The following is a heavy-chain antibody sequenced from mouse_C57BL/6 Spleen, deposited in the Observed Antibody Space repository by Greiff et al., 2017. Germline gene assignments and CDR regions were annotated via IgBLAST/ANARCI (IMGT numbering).Heavy chain of an antibody. CDR1: GYTFTSYW. Sequence: QVQLQQPGAELVMPGASVKLSCKASGYTFTSYWMHWVKQRPGQGLEWLGEIAPSDSYTNYNHKLKGKSTLTVDKSTSTAYMQISSLTSEAAAVYDCALITHWGQVTTLTVSS. CDR2: IAPSDSYT. J-gene: IGHJ2*01. V-gene: IGHV1-69*01. CDR3: ALITH. D-gene: IGHD1-1*01.